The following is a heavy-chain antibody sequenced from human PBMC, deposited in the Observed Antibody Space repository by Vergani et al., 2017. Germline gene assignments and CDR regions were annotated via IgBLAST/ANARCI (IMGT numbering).Heavy chain of an antibody. CDR3: ARHSAPMAAAVGL. D-gene: IGHD6-13*01. V-gene: IGHV4-4*03. CDR2: ICHTEDT. CDR1: GDSISSNNC. J-gene: IGHJ4*02. Sequence: QVQLQESGPGLVKPPGTLSLTCAVSGDSISSNNCWTWVRQPPGKGLEWIGEICHTEDTKYSPSLKSRVTISVDTSKNQFSLKLSSVTAADTAVYYCARHSAPMAAAVGLWGQGTLVTVSS.